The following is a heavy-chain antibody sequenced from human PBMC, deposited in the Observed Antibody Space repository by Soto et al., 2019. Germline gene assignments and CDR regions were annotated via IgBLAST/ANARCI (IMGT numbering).Heavy chain of an antibody. CDR1: GFTFSSYW. Sequence: GGSLRLSCAASGFTFSSYWMSWVRQAPGKGLEWVANIKQDGSEKYYVDSVKGRFTISRDNAKNSLYLQMNSLRAEDTAVYYCASRAPSSDEEATDAFDIWGQGTMVTVSS. D-gene: IGHD6-6*01. J-gene: IGHJ3*02. V-gene: IGHV3-7*03. CDR3: ASRAPSSDEEATDAFDI. CDR2: IKQDGSEK.